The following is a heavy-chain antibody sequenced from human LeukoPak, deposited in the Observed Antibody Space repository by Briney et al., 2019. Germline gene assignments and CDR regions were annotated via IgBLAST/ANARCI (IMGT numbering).Heavy chain of an antibody. CDR3: AGHHPRNTVDF. D-gene: IGHD2/OR15-2a*01. CDR1: GGSISSGGYY. V-gene: IGHV4-31*03. CDR2: IYYSGST. Sequence: PSQTLSLTCTVSGGSISSGGYYWSWIRQHPGKGLEWIGYIYYSGSTYYNPSLKSRVTISVDTSKNQFPLKLSSVTAADTAVYYCAGHHPRNTVDFWGQGTLVTVSS. J-gene: IGHJ4*02.